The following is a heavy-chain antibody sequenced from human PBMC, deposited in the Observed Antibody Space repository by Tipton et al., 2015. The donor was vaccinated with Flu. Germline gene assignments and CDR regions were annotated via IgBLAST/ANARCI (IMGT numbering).Heavy chain of an antibody. V-gene: IGHV4-30-2*01. J-gene: IGHJ5*02. CDR1: GGSISSGGYS. Sequence: TLSLTCAVSGGSISSGGYSWSWIRQPPGKGLEWIGYIYHSGSTYYNPSLKSQVTISVDRSKNQFSLKLSSVAAADTAVYYCARARSTYGSGSYYIPHFDLWGQGTLVTVSS. D-gene: IGHD3-10*01. CDR2: IYHSGST. CDR3: ARARSTYGSGSYYIPHFDL.